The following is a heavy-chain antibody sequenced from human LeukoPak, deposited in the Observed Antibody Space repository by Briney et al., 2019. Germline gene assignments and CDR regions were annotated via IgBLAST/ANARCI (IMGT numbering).Heavy chain of an antibody. CDR1: GDSINTNIYA. CDR3: ARLMPGLSMDV. V-gene: IGHV4-39*07. Sequence: PSETLSLTCTVPGDSINTNIYASGWIRQPPGKGLEWIVHCYYSGSTYSSPSLKGRVTILLDTSNNHFSLRLSSVTAADTAVYYCARLMPGLSMDVWGKGTPVTVSS. CDR2: CYYSGST. J-gene: IGHJ6*03. D-gene: IGHD2-8*01.